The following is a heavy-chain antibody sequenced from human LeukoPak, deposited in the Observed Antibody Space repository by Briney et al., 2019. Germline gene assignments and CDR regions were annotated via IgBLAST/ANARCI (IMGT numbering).Heavy chain of an antibody. CDR3: ARVDAYYYGSGSYWLGYYYYGMDV. CDR2: IKQDGSEK. CDR1: GFTFSSYW. J-gene: IGHJ6*02. D-gene: IGHD3-10*01. V-gene: IGHV3-7*01. Sequence: GGSLRLSCAAPGFTFSSYWMSWVRQAPGKGLEWVANIKQDGSEKYYVDSVKGRFTISRDNAKNPLYLQMNSLRAEDTAVYYCARVDAYYYGSGSYWLGYYYYGMDVWGQGTTVTVSS.